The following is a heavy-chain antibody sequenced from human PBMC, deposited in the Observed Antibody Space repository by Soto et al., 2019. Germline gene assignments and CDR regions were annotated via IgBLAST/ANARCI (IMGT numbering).Heavy chain of an antibody. J-gene: IGHJ4*02. V-gene: IGHV4-30-4*02. CDR2: IYYSGSP. CDR3: ARTTYYDSSGYYEKPVPFDY. Sequence: PSDPLSLTCTVSGGSISSGDYYWSWIRQPPGKGLEWIGYIYYSGSPFYTPSLKRRPPTSGDTSKNQSSLRLSSVTAADTAVYYCARTTYYDSSGYYEKPVPFDYWGQGTLVTVSS. D-gene: IGHD3-22*01. CDR1: GGSISSGDYY.